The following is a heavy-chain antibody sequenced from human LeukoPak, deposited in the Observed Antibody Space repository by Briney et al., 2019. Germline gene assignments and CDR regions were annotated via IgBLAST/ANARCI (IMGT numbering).Heavy chain of an antibody. J-gene: IGHJ5*02. CDR1: GFTFNTSW. CDR3: ARDLNWPGP. V-gene: IGHV3-7*03. CDR2: IKTDGSEK. Sequence: PGGSLRLSCSAPGFTFNTSWMAWVRQSPGKGLECVANIKTDGSEKYYLGSVEGRFSISRDNAKNTLYLQMNSLRVDDTAIYFCARDLNWPGPWGQGTLVTVSS.